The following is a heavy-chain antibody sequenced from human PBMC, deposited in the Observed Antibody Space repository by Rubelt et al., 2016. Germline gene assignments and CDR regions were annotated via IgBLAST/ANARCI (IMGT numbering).Heavy chain of an antibody. CDR3: ARVGYSGRGANY. V-gene: IGHV4-4*07. CDR1: GGSISSDY. Sequence: QVQLQESGPGLVKPSETLSLTCTVSGGSISSDYWSWVRQPAGKGLEWIGRMYISGSTDYNPSLRSRATMSIDTSRSQFSLNLGSVTAADTAMYYCARVGYSGRGANYWGQGTLVTVSS. D-gene: IGHD1-26*01. CDR2: MYISGST. J-gene: IGHJ4*02.